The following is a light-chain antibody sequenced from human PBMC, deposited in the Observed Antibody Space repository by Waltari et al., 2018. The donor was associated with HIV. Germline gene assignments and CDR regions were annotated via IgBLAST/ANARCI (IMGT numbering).Light chain of an antibody. CDR3: QSYDISLSGWV. CDR2: NNT. V-gene: IGLV1-40*01. Sequence: QSVLTQPPSVSGAPGQRVTISCTGTSSNIGAGFDVHWYQQLPGTVPKVLIYNNTDRPSGVPDRFSGSKSANSASLAITGLQAEDEANYYCQSYDISLSGWVFGGGTKLTVL. J-gene: IGLJ2*01. CDR1: SSNIGAGFD.